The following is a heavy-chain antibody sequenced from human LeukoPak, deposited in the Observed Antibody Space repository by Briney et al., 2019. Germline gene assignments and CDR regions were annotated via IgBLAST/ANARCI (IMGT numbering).Heavy chain of an antibody. Sequence: PSQTLSLTCTVSGDSISSGTYYWSWIRQPAGKGLEWIGRIYTSGSTNYNPSLKGRVTISVDTSKNQFSLKLSSVTAADTAVYYCARSRSESSTLYYYYYYMDVWGKGATVTVSS. J-gene: IGHJ6*03. V-gene: IGHV4-61*02. CDR3: ARSRSESSTLYYYYYYMDV. CDR2: IYTSGST. CDR1: GDSISSGTYY. D-gene: IGHD1-26*01.